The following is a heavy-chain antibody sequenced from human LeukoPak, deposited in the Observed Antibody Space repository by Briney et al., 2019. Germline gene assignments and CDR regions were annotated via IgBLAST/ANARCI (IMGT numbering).Heavy chain of an antibody. CDR1: GGSISSYY. CDR3: ARAPYGDYDRYWYFDL. D-gene: IGHD4-17*01. CDR2: INHSGST. V-gene: IGHV4-34*01. Sequence: PSETLSLTCTVSGGSISSYYWSWIRQPPGKGLEWIGEINHSGSTNYNPSLKSRVTISVDTSKNQFSLKLSSVTAADTAVYYCARAPYGDYDRYWYFDLWGRGTLVTVSS. J-gene: IGHJ2*01.